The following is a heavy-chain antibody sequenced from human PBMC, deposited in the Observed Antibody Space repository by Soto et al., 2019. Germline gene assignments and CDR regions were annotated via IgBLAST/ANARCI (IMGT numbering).Heavy chain of an antibody. Sequence: GESLKISCAASGFTFSSYAMHWVRQAPGKGLEWVAVISYDGSNKYYADSVKGRFTISRDNSKNTPYLQMNSLRAEDTAVYYCARVDRQQLANPYYYGMDVWGQGTTVTVSS. CDR3: ARVDRQQLANPYYYGMDV. J-gene: IGHJ6*02. V-gene: IGHV3-30-3*01. D-gene: IGHD6-13*01. CDR2: ISYDGSNK. CDR1: GFTFSSYA.